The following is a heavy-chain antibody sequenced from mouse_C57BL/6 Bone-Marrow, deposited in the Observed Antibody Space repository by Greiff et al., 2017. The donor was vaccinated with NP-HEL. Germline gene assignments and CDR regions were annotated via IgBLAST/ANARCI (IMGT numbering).Heavy chain of an antibody. CDR2: IYPGDGDT. Sequence: VQLKQSGPELVKPGASVKISCKASGYAFSSSWMNWVKQRPGKGLEWIGRIYPGDGDTNYNGKFKGKATLTADKSSSTAYMQLSSLTSEDSAVYFCARLYDHGGVYWGQGTTLTVSS. V-gene: IGHV1-82*01. CDR1: GYAFSSSW. D-gene: IGHD2-3*01. J-gene: IGHJ2*01. CDR3: ARLYDHGGVY.